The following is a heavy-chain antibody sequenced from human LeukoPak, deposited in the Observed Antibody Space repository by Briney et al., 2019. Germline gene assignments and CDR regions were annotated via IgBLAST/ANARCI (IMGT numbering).Heavy chain of an antibody. Sequence: SVKVSCKASGYTFTGYYMHWVRQAPGQGLEWMGGIIPIFGTANYAQKFQGRVTITADKSTSTAYMELSSLRSEDTAVYYCARSAGYCSGGSCYSWFDPWGQGTRVTVSS. CDR1: GYTFTGYY. V-gene: IGHV1-69*06. J-gene: IGHJ5*02. D-gene: IGHD2-15*01. CDR2: IIPIFGTA. CDR3: ARSAGYCSGGSCYSWFDP.